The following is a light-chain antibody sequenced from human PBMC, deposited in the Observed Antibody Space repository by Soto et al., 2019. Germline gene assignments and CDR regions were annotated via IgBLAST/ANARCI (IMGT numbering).Light chain of an antibody. CDR2: GAS. V-gene: IGKV3-20*01. CDR3: QQYHNSPLT. CDR1: QTVGTY. J-gene: IGKJ1*01. Sequence: TVLTQSPGTLSLSPGERATLSCRASQTVGTYLAWYQQKPGQAPRPLVFGASSRATGVPDRFSGSGSGTDSTLTISGLEPEDFALYYCQQYHNSPLTFGQGTKVDIK.